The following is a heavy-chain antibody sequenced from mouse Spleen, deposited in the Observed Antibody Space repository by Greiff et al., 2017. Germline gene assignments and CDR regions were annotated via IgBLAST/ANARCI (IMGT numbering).Heavy chain of an antibody. CDR2: IYPRDGST. V-gene: IGHV1-78*01. J-gene: IGHJ3*01. Sequence: VQLQQSDAELVKPGASVKISCKVSGYTFTDHTIHWMKQRPEQGLEWIGYIYPRDGSTKYNEKFKGKATLTADKSSSTAYMQLNSLTSDDSAVYFCARWGIYDGYFSWFAYWGQGTLVTVSA. CDR1: GYTFTDHT. D-gene: IGHD2-3*01. CDR3: ARWGIYDGYFSWFAY.